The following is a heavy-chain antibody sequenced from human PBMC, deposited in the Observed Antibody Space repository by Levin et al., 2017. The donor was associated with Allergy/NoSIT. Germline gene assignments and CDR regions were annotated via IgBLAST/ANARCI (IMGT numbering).Heavy chain of an antibody. Sequence: GESLKISCAASGFTFSGSAVHWVRQASGKGLEWVGRIRSKANSYATEYAASVKGRFTISRDDSKNTAYLQMNSLKTEDTAVYYCTRPLGGDYYFNGLDVWGQGTTVTVSS. J-gene: IGHJ6*02. CDR1: GFTFSGSA. D-gene: IGHD7-27*01. V-gene: IGHV3-73*01. CDR3: TRPLGGDYYFNGLDV. CDR2: IRSKANSYAT.